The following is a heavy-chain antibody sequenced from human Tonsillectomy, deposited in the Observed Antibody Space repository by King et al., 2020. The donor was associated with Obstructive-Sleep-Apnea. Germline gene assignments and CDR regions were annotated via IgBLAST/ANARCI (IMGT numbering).Heavy chain of an antibody. CDR3: AKGAGDFDWYFDL. D-gene: IGHD4-17*01. CDR1: GFTFSSYG. J-gene: IGHJ2*01. V-gene: IGHV3-33*06. CDR2: IWYDGSNK. Sequence: VQLVESGGGVVQPGRSLRLSCAASGFTFSSYGMHWVRQAPGKGLEWVAVIWYDGSNKYYADSVKGRFTISRDNSKNTRYLQMNSLRAEDTAVYYCAKGAGDFDWYFDLWGRGTLVTVSS.